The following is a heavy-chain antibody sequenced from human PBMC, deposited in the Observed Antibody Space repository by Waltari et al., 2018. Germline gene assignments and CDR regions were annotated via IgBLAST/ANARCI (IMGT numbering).Heavy chain of an antibody. CDR3: AREGRPSDAFDI. V-gene: IGHV1-46*01. CDR2: IHPSGGST. J-gene: IGHJ3*02. CDR1: GYTFTSYY. Sequence: QVQLVQSGAEVKKPGASVKVSCKASGYTFTSYYMHWVRQAPGQGLEWMGIIHPSGGSTSYAQNFQCRVTMTRNTSTSTVYMELSSLRAEDTAVYYCAREGRPSDAFDIWGQGTMVTVSS.